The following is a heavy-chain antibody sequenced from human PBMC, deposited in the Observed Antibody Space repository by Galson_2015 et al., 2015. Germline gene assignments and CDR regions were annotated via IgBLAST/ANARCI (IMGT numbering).Heavy chain of an antibody. D-gene: IGHD3-3*01. Sequence: SLRLSCAASGFTFSDYYMSWIRQAPGKGLEWVSYIRSSSSYTYYADSVKGRFTISRDNAKNSLYLQMNSLRAGDTAVYYCARDVGEYDFWSGHNWFDPWGQGTLVTVSS. CDR2: IRSSSSYT. J-gene: IGHJ5*02. CDR1: GFTFSDYY. CDR3: ARDVGEYDFWSGHNWFDP. V-gene: IGHV3-11*06.